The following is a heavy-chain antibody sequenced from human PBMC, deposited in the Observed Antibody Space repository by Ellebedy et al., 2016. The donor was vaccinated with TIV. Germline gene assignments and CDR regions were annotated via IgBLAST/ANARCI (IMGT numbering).Heavy chain of an antibody. CDR1: GFTFSFYS. CDR2: ITSSSSFI. J-gene: IGHJ4*02. V-gene: IGHV3-21*01. Sequence: PGGSLRLSCAASGFTFSFYSMNWVRQAPGKGLEWVAFITSSSSFIYYADSVKGRFTMTRDNAKNSLFLQMTRLRADETAVYYGVRDIALAGGIWGQGTLVTVSS. CDR3: VRDIALAGGI. D-gene: IGHD6-13*01.